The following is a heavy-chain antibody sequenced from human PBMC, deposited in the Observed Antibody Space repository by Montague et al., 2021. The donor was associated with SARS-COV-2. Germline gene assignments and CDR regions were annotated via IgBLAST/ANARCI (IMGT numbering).Heavy chain of an antibody. CDR2: IYYSGCT. D-gene: IGHD3-10*01. CDR3: ARHAQLGFGELFYLGDGYFQP. CDR1: GGSIRGYY. Sequence: SETLSLTCTVSGGSIRGYYWSWIRQPPGKGLEWIGYIYYSGCTNYNPSLESRVTISVDTSKNQFSLKLSSVTAADTAVYYCARHAQLGFGELFYLGDGYFQPWGQGTLVTVSS. V-gene: IGHV4-59*08. J-gene: IGHJ1*01.